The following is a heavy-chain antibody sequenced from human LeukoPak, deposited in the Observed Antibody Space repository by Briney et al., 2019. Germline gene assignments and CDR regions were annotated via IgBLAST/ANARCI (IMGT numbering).Heavy chain of an antibody. D-gene: IGHD3-3*01. CDR1: GFTVSSNY. CDR2: IYSGGST. Sequence: GGFLRLSCAASGFTVSSNYMSWVRQAPGKGLEWVSVIYSGGSTYYADSVKGRFTISRDNSKNTLYLQMNSLRAEDTAVYYCAREVNDFWSGQYYFDYWGQGTLVTVSS. J-gene: IGHJ4*02. V-gene: IGHV3-53*01. CDR3: AREVNDFWSGQYYFDY.